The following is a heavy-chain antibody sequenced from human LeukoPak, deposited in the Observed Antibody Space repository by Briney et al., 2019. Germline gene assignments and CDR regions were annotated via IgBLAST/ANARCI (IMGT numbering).Heavy chain of an antibody. CDR3: ARNGWVDY. Sequence: TGGSLRLSCAASGFTFSSYDMNWVRQAPGKGLEWVSSIGSISTYIYYADSVKGRFTISRDNAKNSRNLQMNSLRAEETTVNYVARNGWVDYWGQETLVTVSS. CDR1: GFTFSSYD. V-gene: IGHV3-21*01. CDR2: IGSISTYI. D-gene: IGHD2-8*01. J-gene: IGHJ4*02.